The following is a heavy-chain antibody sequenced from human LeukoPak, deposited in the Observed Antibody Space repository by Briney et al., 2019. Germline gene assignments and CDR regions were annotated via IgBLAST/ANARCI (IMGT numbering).Heavy chain of an antibody. J-gene: IGHJ4*02. CDR3: ARAVYCSSTSCPIDY. Sequence: SETLSLTCTVSGGSISSSNWWSWVRQPPGKGLEWIGEIYHSGSTNYNPSLKSRVTISVDTSKNQFSLKLSSVTAADTAVYYCARAVYCSSTSCPIDYWGQGTLVTVSS. D-gene: IGHD2-2*01. CDR1: GGSISSSNW. V-gene: IGHV4-4*02. CDR2: IYHSGST.